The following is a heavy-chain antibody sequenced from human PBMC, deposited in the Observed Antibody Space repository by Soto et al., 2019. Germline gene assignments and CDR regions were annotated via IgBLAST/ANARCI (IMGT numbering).Heavy chain of an antibody. CDR3: AGDFDRDTYGSGWFDP. V-gene: IGHV3-53*01. CDR2: IYSGGST. Sequence: HGGSLRLSCAASGFTVSSNYMSWVRQAPGKGLEWVSVIYSGGSTYYADSVKGRFTISRDNSKNTLYLQMNSLRAEDTAVYYCAGDFDRDTYGSGWFDPWGQGTLVTVS. J-gene: IGHJ5*02. D-gene: IGHD3-10*01. CDR1: GFTVSSNY.